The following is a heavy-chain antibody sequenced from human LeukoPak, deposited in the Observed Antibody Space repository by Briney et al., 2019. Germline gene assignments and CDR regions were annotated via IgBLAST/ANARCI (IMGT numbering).Heavy chain of an antibody. CDR1: SGSISTSNYY. D-gene: IGHD2-15*01. CDR2: IFYSGTT. Sequence: SETLSLTCTVSSGSISTSNYYWGWVRQPPGKALERIGNIFYSGTTNYNPSLKSRVTISVDTSKNQFSLKLSSVTAADTAVYYCARGGWNKFDYWGQGTLVTVSS. V-gene: IGHV4-61*05. J-gene: IGHJ4*02. CDR3: ARGGWNKFDY.